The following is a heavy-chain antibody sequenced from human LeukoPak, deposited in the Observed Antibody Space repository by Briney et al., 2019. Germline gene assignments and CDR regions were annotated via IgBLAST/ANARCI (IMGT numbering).Heavy chain of an antibody. Sequence: ASVKVSCKASGYTFTGYYMHWVRQASGQGLEWMGWINPNSGGTNYAQKFQGRVTMTRDTSISTAYMELSRLRSDDTAVYYCARDRGSYFSDAFDIRGQGTMVTVPS. J-gene: IGHJ3*02. CDR3: ARDRGSYFSDAFDI. CDR1: GYTFTGYY. CDR2: INPNSGGT. V-gene: IGHV1-2*02. D-gene: IGHD1-26*01.